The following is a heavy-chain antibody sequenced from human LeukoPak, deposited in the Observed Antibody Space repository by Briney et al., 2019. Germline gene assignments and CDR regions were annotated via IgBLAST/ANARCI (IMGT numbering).Heavy chain of an antibody. D-gene: IGHD1/OR15-1a*01. CDR2: IVSFSSPV. CDR3: ARFLNNYTYADY. J-gene: IGHJ4*02. CDR1: GFTFGDYA. V-gene: IGHV3-48*04. Sequence: GGSLRLSCAASGFTFGDYAMIWVRQTPGKGLEWLSYIVSFSSPVYYADSVKGRFTISRDNAKNSLYLQMNSLRAEDTAMYYRARFLNNYTYADYWGQGTLVTVSS.